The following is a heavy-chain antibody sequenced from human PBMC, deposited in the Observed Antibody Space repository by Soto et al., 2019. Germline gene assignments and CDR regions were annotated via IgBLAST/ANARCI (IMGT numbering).Heavy chain of an antibody. Sequence: VVSLRLSCAASGCTFSTYLMHWFRQAPVKWLVWVSLITNDGYSTSYSDSVKCVFTISIDNPKNTLFLQMSSLSAEDSVVYYCVRDRDGDNYYWDQETLVTVCS. CDR1: GCTFSTYL. D-gene: IGHD3-9*01. V-gene: IGHV3-74*01. CDR3: VRDRDGDNYY. J-gene: IGHJ4*02. CDR2: ITNDGYST.